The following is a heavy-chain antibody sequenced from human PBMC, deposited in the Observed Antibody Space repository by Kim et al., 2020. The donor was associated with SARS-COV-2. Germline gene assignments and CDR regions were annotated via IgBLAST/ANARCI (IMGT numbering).Heavy chain of an antibody. J-gene: IGHJ3*02. CDR2: IIPIFGTA. CDR1: GGTFSSYA. D-gene: IGHD1-1*01. V-gene: IGHV1-69*06. CDR3: ARGTTKWDAFDI. Sequence: SVKVSCKSSGGTFSSYAISWVRQAPGQGLEWMGGIIPIFGTANYAQKFQGRVTITADKSTSTAYMELSSLRSEDTAVYYCARGTTKWDAFDIWGQGTMVTVSS.